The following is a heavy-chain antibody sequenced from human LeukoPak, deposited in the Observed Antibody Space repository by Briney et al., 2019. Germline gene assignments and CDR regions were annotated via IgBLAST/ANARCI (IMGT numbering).Heavy chain of an antibody. D-gene: IGHD6-19*01. CDR3: TTLTVAGNFDY. V-gene: IGHV3-48*03. CDR1: GFSFSVYE. J-gene: IGHJ4*02. Sequence: GGSLRLSCAASGFSFSVYEIHWVRQAPGKGLEWISEISSSSTTTYYADSVKGRFTISRDNAKNSLYLQMNSLRAEDTAVYYCTTLTVAGNFDYWGQGTLVTVSP. CDR2: ISSSSTTT.